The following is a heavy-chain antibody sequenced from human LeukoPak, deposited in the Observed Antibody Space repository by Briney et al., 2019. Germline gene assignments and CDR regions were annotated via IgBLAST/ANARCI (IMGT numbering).Heavy chain of an antibody. J-gene: IGHJ4*02. CDR3: VRDWGYDSSGYWQKYFDT. CDR1: GFTFTTFW. Sequence: GGSLRLSCATSGFTFTTFWMHWVRQAPGRGLVWVSRINHDGSSTNYADSVKGRFTISRDNAKNTVYLQMNSLRAEDTAVYYCVRDWGYDSSGYWQKYFDTWGQGTLVTVSS. V-gene: IGHV3-74*01. D-gene: IGHD3-22*01. CDR2: INHDGSST.